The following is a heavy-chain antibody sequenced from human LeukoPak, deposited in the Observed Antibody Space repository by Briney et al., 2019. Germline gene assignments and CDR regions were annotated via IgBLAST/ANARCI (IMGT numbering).Heavy chain of an antibody. J-gene: IGHJ4*02. CDR1: GDSISSYH. D-gene: IGHD4-17*01. V-gene: IGHV4-59*12. CDR2: MYHIGGI. CDR3: AATIKRDYGDTNLDY. Sequence: SETLSLTCTVPGDSISSYHWSWIRQPPGKGLEWIGYMYHIGGINYNRSLKSRVTISVDTSENQSSLKLTSVTAADTAVYYCAATIKRDYGDTNLDYWGQGTLVTVSS.